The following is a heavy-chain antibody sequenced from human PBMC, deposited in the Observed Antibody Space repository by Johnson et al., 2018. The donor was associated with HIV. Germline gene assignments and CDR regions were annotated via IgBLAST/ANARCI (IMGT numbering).Heavy chain of an antibody. V-gene: IGHV3-30-3*01. CDR3: ARTRHYYEAFDI. Sequence: VQLVESGGGVVQPGRSLRLSCAASGFTFSNYAMHWVRQAPGRGLEWVAVISYDGSNKYYADSVKGRFTISRDNSKNTLYLQMNSLRAEDTAVYYCARTRHYYEAFDIWGQGTMVTVSS. CDR1: GFTFSNYA. CDR2: ISYDGSNK. J-gene: IGHJ3*02. D-gene: IGHD3-10*01.